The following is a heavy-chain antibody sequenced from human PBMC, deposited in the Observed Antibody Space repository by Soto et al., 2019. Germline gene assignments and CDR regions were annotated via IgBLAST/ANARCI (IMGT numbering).Heavy chain of an antibody. CDR1: GYTFTNYG. J-gene: IGHJ4*02. V-gene: IGHV1-18*01. CDR3: VRGQWLVLNKYYFDY. D-gene: IGHD6-19*01. CDR2: ISAYNGDT. Sequence: QVQLVQSAAEVKMPGASVKVSCRASGYTFTNYGINWVRQAPGQGLEWMGWISAYNGDTEYAQSLQGRVTVTKDTSTNTAYRELRSLRFDDTAIYYCVRGQWLVLNKYYFDYWGQGTLVTVSS.